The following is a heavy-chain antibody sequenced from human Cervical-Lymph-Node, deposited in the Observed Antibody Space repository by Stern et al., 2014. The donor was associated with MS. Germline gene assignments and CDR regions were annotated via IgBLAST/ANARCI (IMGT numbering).Heavy chain of an antibody. V-gene: IGHV2-5*02. CDR3: AHRTAGPFDY. CDR2: IYWDDQK. Sequence: ESGPALVKPTQTLTLTCTFSGFSLSTSGLGVGWIRQPPGEALERLAYIYWDDQKRYSPSLKSRLTITKDTSKNQVVLTLTNVDPVDTATYYCAHRTAGPFDYWGQGTLVTVSS. CDR1: GFSLSTSGLG. J-gene: IGHJ4*02.